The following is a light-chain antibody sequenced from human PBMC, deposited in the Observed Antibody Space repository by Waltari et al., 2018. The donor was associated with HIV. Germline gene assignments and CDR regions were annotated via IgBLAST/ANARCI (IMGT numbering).Light chain of an antibody. CDR2: EVK. Sequence: QSALTQPASVSGSPGQSISISCTGTSSHVGASDSVSWYHQHPGEAPTLILYEVKKRPSGISNRFSGSKSGNTASLTISGLQVEDEAHYYCSSYSASGTLVLFGGGTRLTVL. CDR1: SSHVGASDS. V-gene: IGLV2-14*01. J-gene: IGLJ2*01. CDR3: SSYSASGTLVL.